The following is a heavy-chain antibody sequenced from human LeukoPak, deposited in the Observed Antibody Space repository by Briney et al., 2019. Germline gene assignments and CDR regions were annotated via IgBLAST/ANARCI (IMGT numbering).Heavy chain of an antibody. D-gene: IGHD6-6*01. Sequence: PGGSLRLSCAASGFTVSTNYMTWVRQAPGEGLERVSVIYSGGSTFYADSVKGRFTISRDNSKNTLYLQMNSLRAEDTAVYYCARASIAASGYYFDYWGQGTLVTVSS. CDR2: IYSGGST. CDR3: ARASIAASGYYFDY. CDR1: GFTVSTNY. J-gene: IGHJ4*02. V-gene: IGHV3-66*02.